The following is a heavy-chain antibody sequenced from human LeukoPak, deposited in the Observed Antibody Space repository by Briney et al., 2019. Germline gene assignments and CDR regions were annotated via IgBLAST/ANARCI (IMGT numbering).Heavy chain of an antibody. CDR1: GGSISSSDW. J-gene: IGHJ5*02. V-gene: IGHV4-4*02. D-gene: IGHD6-13*01. CDR2: IYHSGTT. CDR3: ARQQLAFYNWFDP. Sequence: SETLSLTCAVSGGSISSSDWWSWVRQPPGKGLEWIGEIYHSGTTNYNPSLKSRVTISVDTSKNQFSLKLSSVTAADTAVYYCARQQLAFYNWFDPWGQGTLVTVSS.